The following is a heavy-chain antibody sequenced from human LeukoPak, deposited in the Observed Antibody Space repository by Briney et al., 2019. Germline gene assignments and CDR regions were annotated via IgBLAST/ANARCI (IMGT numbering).Heavy chain of an antibody. D-gene: IGHD3-22*01. V-gene: IGHV4-34*01. CDR1: GGSFSGYY. Sequence: KPSETLSLTCAVYGGSFSGYYWSWIRQPPGKGLEWIGEINHSGSTNYNPSLKSRVTISVDTSKNQFSLKLSSVTAADTAVYYCASELLYDSSGKFDYWGQGTLVTVSS. CDR2: INHSGST. J-gene: IGHJ4*02. CDR3: ASELLYDSSGKFDY.